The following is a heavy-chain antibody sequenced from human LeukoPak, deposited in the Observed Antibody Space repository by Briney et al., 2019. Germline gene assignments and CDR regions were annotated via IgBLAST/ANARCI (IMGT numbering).Heavy chain of an antibody. Sequence: GGSLRLSCAASGFTFSSYSMNWVRQAPGKGLEWVSYISSSSSTIYYADSVKGRFTISRDNSKNTLYLQMNSLRAEDTAVYYCAKDGDSPEDAFDIWGQGTMVTVSS. CDR1: GFTFSSYS. D-gene: IGHD7-27*01. CDR2: ISSSSSTI. J-gene: IGHJ3*02. V-gene: IGHV3-48*01. CDR3: AKDGDSPEDAFDI.